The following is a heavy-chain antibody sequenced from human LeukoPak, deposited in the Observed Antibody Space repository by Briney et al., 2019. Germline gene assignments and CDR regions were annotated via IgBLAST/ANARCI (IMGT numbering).Heavy chain of an antibody. CDR2: ISSNGGST. J-gene: IGHJ4*02. Sequence: GGSLRLSCAASGFTFSNYAMSWVRQAPGKGLEYVSAISSNGGSTYYANSVKGRFTISRDNSKNTLYLQMGSLRAEDMAVYYCARYRCSSTSCFVDYWGQGTLVTVSS. CDR3: ARYRCSSTSCFVDY. D-gene: IGHD2-2*01. CDR1: GFTFSNYA. V-gene: IGHV3-64*01.